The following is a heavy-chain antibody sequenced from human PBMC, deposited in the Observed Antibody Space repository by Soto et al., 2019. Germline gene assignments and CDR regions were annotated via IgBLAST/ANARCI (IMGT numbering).Heavy chain of an antibody. D-gene: IGHD5-18*01. CDR3: ARDRVGYGNTFDY. J-gene: IGHJ4*02. Sequence: SETLSLTCTVSGGSVSSGSYYWSWIRQPPGKGLEWIGYIYYSGSTNYSPSLKSRVTISVDTSKNQFSLKLSSVTAADTAVYYCARDRVGYGNTFDYWGQGTLVTVSS. V-gene: IGHV4-61*01. CDR1: GGSVSSGSYY. CDR2: IYYSGST.